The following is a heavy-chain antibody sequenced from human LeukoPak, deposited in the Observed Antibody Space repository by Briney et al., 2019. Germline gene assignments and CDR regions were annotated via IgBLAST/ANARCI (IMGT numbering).Heavy chain of an antibody. CDR1: GFTFSRYW. CDR2: IKEDGSEN. Sequence: GGSLRLSCAASGFTFSRYWMTWVRQAPGKGLEWVANIKEDGSENYYVDSVKGRFTISRDNSNNTLYLQMNSLRAEDTGVYYCAKDRETTASGTFDFWGQGTLVTVSS. D-gene: IGHD6-13*01. V-gene: IGHV3-7*01. CDR3: AKDRETTASGTFDF. J-gene: IGHJ4*02.